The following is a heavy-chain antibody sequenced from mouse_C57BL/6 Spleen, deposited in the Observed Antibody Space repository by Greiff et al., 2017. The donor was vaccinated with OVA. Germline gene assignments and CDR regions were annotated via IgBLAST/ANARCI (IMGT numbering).Heavy chain of an antibody. CDR1: GYTFTSYW. J-gene: IGHJ2*01. Sequence: QVQLQQPGAELVRPGSSVKLSCKASGYTFTSYWMHWVKQRPIQGLEWIGNIDPSDSETHYNQKFKDKATLTVDKSSSTAYMQLSSLTSEDSAVYYCARSPLLLQYYFDYWGQGTTLTVSS. CDR2: IDPSDSET. CDR3: ARSPLLLQYYFDY. V-gene: IGHV1-52*01. D-gene: IGHD1-1*01.